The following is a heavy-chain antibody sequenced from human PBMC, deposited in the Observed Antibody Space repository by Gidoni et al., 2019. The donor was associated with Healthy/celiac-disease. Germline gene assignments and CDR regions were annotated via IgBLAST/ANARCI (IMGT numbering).Heavy chain of an antibody. J-gene: IGHJ6*02. V-gene: IGHV1-69*01. D-gene: IGHD5-18*01. CDR3: ARASGDTAAYYYYYGMDV. Sequence: QLQLVQSGAEVKKPGSSVTVSCKASGGTFSSYAISWVRQAPGQGLEWMGGIIPIFGTANYAQKFQGRVTITADESTSTAYMELSSLRSEDTAVYYCARASGDTAAYYYYYGMDVWGQGTTVTVSS. CDR2: IIPIFGTA. CDR1: GGTFSSYA.